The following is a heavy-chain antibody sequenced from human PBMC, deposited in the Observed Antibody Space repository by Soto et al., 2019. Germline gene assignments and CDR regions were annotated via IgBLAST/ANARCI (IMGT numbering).Heavy chain of an antibody. CDR2: IWYDGSNK. Sequence: GGSLRLSCAASGFTFSSYGMHWVRQAPGKGLEWVAVIWYDGSNKYYADSVKGRFTISRDNSKNTLYLQMNSLRAEDTAVYYCARAPPGGNYYYMDVWGKGTTVTVSS. CDR1: GFTFSSYG. D-gene: IGHD3-16*01. V-gene: IGHV3-33*01. J-gene: IGHJ6*03. CDR3: ARAPPGGNYYYMDV.